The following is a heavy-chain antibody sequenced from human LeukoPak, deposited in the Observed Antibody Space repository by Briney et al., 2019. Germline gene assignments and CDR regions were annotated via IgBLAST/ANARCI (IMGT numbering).Heavy chain of an antibody. V-gene: IGHV3-7*02. J-gene: IGHJ4*02. CDR1: GFTFSSYW. Sequence: GSLRLSCVASGFTFSSYWMTWVRQAPGKGLEWVANIKQDGSEKYYLDSVKGRFTISRDNAENSLYLQMNSLRAEDTAVYYCRYGSGRYSFDYWGQGTLVTVSS. D-gene: IGHD3-10*01. CDR3: RYGSGRYSFDY. CDR2: IKQDGSEK.